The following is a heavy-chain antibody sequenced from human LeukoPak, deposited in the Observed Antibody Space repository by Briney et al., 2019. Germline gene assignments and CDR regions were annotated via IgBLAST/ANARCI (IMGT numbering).Heavy chain of an antibody. CDR3: ARAREDYYDSSGYWFDP. CDR1: GGSISSSSYY. J-gene: IGHJ5*02. D-gene: IGHD3-22*01. CDR2: IYHSGST. Sequence: KPSETLSLTCTVSGGSISSSSYYWGWIRQPPGKGLEWIGSIYHSGSTYYNPSLKSRVTISVDTSKNQFSLKLSSVTAADTAVYYCARAREDYYDSSGYWFDPWGQGTLVTLSS. V-gene: IGHV4-39*07.